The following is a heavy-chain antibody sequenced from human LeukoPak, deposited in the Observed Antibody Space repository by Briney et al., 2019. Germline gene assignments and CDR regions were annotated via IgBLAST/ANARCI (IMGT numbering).Heavy chain of an antibody. J-gene: IGHJ5*02. CDR2: IYYSGST. V-gene: IGHV4-39*01. CDR3: ATSRYCSSTSCYGRGGFDP. Sequence: PSETLSLTCAVSGGSISSNNWWGWVRQPPGKGLEWIGSIYYSGSTYYNPSLKSRVTISVDTSKNQFSLKLSSVTAADTAVYYCATSRYCSSTSCYGRGGFDPWGQGTLVTVSS. CDR1: GGSISSNNW. D-gene: IGHD2-2*01.